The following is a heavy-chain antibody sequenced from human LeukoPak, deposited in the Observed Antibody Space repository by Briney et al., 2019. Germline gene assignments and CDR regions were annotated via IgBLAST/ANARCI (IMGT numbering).Heavy chain of an antibody. CDR3: ARLHPYYYYMDV. CDR1: GGTFSSYA. J-gene: IGHJ6*03. D-gene: IGHD4-11*01. Sequence: ASVKVSCKASGGTFSSYAISWVRQAPGQGLDWMGWINPNSGGTNYAQKFQGRVTMTRDTSISTAYMELSRLRSDDTAVYYCARLHPYYYYMDVWGKGTTVTVSS. CDR2: INPNSGGT. V-gene: IGHV1-2*02.